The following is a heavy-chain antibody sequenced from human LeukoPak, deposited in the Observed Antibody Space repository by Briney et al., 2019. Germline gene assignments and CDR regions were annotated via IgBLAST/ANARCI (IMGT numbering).Heavy chain of an antibody. Sequence: PGGSLRLSCAASGFTFSSYAMIWVRQAPGKGLEWVSLISDSGNSAYYPDSVKGRFTISRDNSKNTVYLQMNSLRAEDTAVYYCAKGVSGYGSGRPFDYWGQGTLVTVSS. CDR2: ISDSGNSA. CDR3: AKGVSGYGSGRPFDY. CDR1: GFTFSSYA. D-gene: IGHD3-10*01. V-gene: IGHV3-23*01. J-gene: IGHJ4*02.